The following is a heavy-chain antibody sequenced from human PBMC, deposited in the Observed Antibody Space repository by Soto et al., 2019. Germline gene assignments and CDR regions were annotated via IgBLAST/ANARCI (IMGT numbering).Heavy chain of an antibody. V-gene: IGHV3-7*01. CDR1: GFIFGNFW. CDR2: IKQDGSEK. D-gene: IGHD3-10*01. CDR3: ARGVYGNGWIFDY. J-gene: IGHJ4*01. Sequence: GGSLRLSCAASGFIFGNFWMSWVRQSPGKGLEWVANIKQDGSEKYYVDSVKGRFTLSRDNAKNSLHLQMNSLKAEDTAMYLCARGVYGNGWIFDYWGQGTLVTVSS.